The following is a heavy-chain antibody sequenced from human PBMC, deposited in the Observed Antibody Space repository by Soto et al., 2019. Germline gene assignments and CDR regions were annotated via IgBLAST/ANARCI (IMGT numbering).Heavy chain of an antibody. CDR2: IRGSGGGT. J-gene: IGHJ5*02. D-gene: IGHD3-3*01. CDR1: GFIFSTSA. V-gene: IGHV3-23*01. CDR3: LPWGGYRLDWFSP. Sequence: GGSLRLSCAASGFIFSTSAMNWVRQAPGKGLEWVSTIRGSGGGTDYANSVRGRFTISRDNSKNTVYLQMDSLRGEDTAVYYCLPWGGYRLDWFSPWGQGTLVTVSS.